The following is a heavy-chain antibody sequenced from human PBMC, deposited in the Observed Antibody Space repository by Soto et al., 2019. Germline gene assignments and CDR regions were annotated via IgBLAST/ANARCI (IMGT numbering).Heavy chain of an antibody. J-gene: IGHJ4*02. CDR2: INAGNGNT. Sequence: QVQLVQSGAEVKKPGASVKVSCKASGYTFSSYAMHWVRQAPGQRLEWMGWINAGNGNTKYSQKFQGRVTITRDTSASTAYMELRSLRSEDTAVYYCARGLFPFEYWGQGTLVTVSS. V-gene: IGHV1-3*01. CDR3: ARGLFPFEY. CDR1: GYTFSSYA. D-gene: IGHD2-21*01.